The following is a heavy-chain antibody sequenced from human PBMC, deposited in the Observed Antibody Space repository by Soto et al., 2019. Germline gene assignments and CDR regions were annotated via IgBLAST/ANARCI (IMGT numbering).Heavy chain of an antibody. V-gene: IGHV3-30*18. Sequence: QVQLVESGGGVVQPGRSLRLSCAASGFTFSSYGMHWVRQAPGKGLEWVAVISYDGSNKYYADSVKGRFTISRDNSKNTLYLQMNSLRAEDTAVYYCVKDEGPNWFDPWGQGTLVTVSS. CDR3: VKDEGPNWFDP. CDR1: GFTFSSYG. J-gene: IGHJ5*02. CDR2: ISYDGSNK.